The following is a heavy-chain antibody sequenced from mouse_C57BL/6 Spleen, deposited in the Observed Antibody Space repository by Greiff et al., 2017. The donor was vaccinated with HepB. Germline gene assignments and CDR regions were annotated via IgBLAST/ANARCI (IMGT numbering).Heavy chain of an antibody. J-gene: IGHJ1*03. CDR2: IYPGDGDT. CDR1: GYAFSSSW. V-gene: IGHV1-82*01. D-gene: IGHD1-1*01. CDR3: ATHYYGSRGYFDV. Sequence: LVESGPELVKPGASVKISCKASGYAFSSSWMNWVKQRPGKGLEWIGRIYPGDGDTNYNGKFKGKATLTADKSSSTAYMQLSSLTSEDSAVYFCATHYYGSRGYFDVWGTGTTVTVSS.